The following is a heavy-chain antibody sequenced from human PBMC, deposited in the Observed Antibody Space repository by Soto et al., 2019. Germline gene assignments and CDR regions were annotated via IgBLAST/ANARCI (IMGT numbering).Heavy chain of an antibody. CDR3: AKEGIELWSAFDY. CDR2: ISNDGDDK. D-gene: IGHD5-18*01. Sequence: QVQLVESGGGVVQPGRSLRLSCAASGFTFNNYGIHWVRQAPGKGLEWVAVISNDGDDKYYADSVKGRFTISRDSSRNTLYLQMNSLRTEDTAMYYCAKEGIELWSAFDYWGQGTLVTVSS. CDR1: GFTFNNYG. V-gene: IGHV3-30*18. J-gene: IGHJ4*02.